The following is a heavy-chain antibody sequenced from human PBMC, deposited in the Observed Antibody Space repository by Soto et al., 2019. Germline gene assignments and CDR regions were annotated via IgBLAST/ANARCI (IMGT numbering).Heavy chain of an antibody. CDR2: IYHSGST. CDR1: GGSISSSNW. Sequence: SETLSLTCAVSGGSISSSNWWSWVRQHPGKGLEWIGEIYHSGSTNYNPSLKSRVTISVDRSKNQFSLKLSSVTAADTAVYYCARDNIAVAGDNWFDPWGQGTLVTVSP. V-gene: IGHV4-4*02. D-gene: IGHD6-19*01. CDR3: ARDNIAVAGDNWFDP. J-gene: IGHJ5*02.